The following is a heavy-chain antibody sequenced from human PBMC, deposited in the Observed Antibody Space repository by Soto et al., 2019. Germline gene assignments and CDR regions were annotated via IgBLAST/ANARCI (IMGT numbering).Heavy chain of an antibody. D-gene: IGHD6-13*01. CDR2: ISYDGSNK. CDR1: GFTFSSYG. CDR3: AKDTGIAAAPAPDY. V-gene: IGHV3-30*18. J-gene: IGHJ4*02. Sequence: HPGGSLRLSCAASGFTFSSYGMHWVRQAPGKGLEWVAVISYDGSNKYYADSVKGRFTISRDNSKNTLYLQMNSLRAEDTAVYYCAKDTGIAAAPAPDYWGQGT.